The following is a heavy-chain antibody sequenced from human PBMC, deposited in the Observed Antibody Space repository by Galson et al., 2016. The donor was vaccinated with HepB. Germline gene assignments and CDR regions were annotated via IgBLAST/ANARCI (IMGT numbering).Heavy chain of an antibody. D-gene: IGHD3-10*01. J-gene: IGHJ2*01. CDR3: ARAVYSDTGGSSRYFDL. V-gene: IGHV3-23*01. CDR1: GFPFSTYG. CDR2: ISGSGGSI. Sequence: SLRLSCAASGFPFSTYGMSWVRQAPGKGLEWVSGISGSGGSIYSADSVKGRFTISRDNSEKTLFLQMNSLRGDDTAVYYCARAVYSDTGGSSRYFDLWGRGTLVTVSS.